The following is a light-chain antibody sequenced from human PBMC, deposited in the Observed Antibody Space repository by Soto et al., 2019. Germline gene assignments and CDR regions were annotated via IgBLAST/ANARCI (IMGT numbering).Light chain of an antibody. CDR1: QSVSSRS. J-gene: IGKJ1*01. CDR2: GAS. CDR3: QQYNNWPRT. Sequence: EIVLTQSPGTLSLSPGERATLSCRASQSVSSRSLTWYQQKPGQAPRLLIYGASSRATGIPDRFSGSGSGTDFTLTNTRLEPEDFAVYYYQQYNNWPRTFGQGTKVEIK. V-gene: IGKV3-20*01.